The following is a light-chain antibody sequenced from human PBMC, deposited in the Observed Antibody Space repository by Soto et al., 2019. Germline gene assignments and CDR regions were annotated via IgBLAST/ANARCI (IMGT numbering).Light chain of an antibody. V-gene: IGKV3-15*01. CDR1: QSVSSN. CDR2: GAS. J-gene: IGKJ1*01. Sequence: EIVLTQSPATLSVSPGERATLSCRASQSVSSNLAWYHQKPGQTPSLLIYGASTRATGIPARFSGSGSRTEFTLTISSLQSEDFAVYYCQQYNSWPQAFGQGTKVEIK. CDR3: QQYNSWPQA.